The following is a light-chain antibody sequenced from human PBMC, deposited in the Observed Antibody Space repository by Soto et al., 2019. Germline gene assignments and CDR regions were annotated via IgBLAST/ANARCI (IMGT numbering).Light chain of an antibody. V-gene: IGLV2-14*01. CDR3: ASYSTTNILV. CDR2: EVS. Sequence: QSALTQPASVSGSPGQSITISCAGTSSDIGGYNFVSWYQHHPGKAPKVMIYEVSNRPSGVSNRFSGSKSGNTASLTISGLQAEDEADYYCASYSTTNILVFGSGTKVTVL. CDR1: SSDIGGYNF. J-gene: IGLJ1*01.